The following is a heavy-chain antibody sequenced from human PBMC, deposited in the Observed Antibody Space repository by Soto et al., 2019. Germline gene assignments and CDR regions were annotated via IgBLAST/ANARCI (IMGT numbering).Heavy chain of an antibody. CDR1: GGSISSGGYY. CDR3: AKRGITTTRYGMDV. Sequence: SETLSLTCTVSGGSISSGGYYWGWIRQPPGKGLEWIGYIYYSGSTNYNPSLKSRVTISVDTSKNQFSLKLSSVTAADTAVYYCAKRGITTTRYGMDVWGQGTTVTVSS. J-gene: IGHJ6*02. D-gene: IGHD3-16*01. CDR2: IYYSGST. V-gene: IGHV4-61*08.